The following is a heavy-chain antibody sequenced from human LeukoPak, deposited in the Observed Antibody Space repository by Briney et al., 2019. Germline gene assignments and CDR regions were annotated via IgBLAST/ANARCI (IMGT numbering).Heavy chain of an antibody. J-gene: IGHJ5*02. Sequence: GGSLRLSCTASGFIFNTYNMNWVRQAPGKGLEWVSYISGGSSTIYYVDSVKGRFTISRDNAKKSLYLQMDSLRAEDTAVYYCARDLGQYYDTSDNWFDPWGQGTLVTVSS. CDR3: ARDLGQYYDTSDNWFDP. D-gene: IGHD3-22*01. CDR2: ISGGSSTI. V-gene: IGHV3-48*01. CDR1: GFIFNTYN.